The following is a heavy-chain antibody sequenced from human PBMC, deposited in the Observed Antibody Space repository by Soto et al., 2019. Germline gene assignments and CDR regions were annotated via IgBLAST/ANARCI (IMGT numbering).Heavy chain of an antibody. CDR2: ISSSSTYI. D-gene: IGHD3-10*01. V-gene: IGHV3-21*01. CDR3: VRERGLSSFYGMDV. J-gene: IGHJ6*02. Sequence: GGSLRLSCAASGFTLSSYSMNWVRQASGKGLEWVASISSSSTYIYYADSVKGRFTISRDNARNSLYLQMNSLRAEDTAVYYCVRERGLSSFYGMDVWGQGTTVTVSS. CDR1: GFTLSSYS.